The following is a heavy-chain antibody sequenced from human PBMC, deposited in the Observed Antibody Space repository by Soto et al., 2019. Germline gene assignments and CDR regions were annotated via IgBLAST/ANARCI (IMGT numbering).Heavy chain of an antibody. CDR3: ARDRGYCSGGSCYSELSYWFDP. J-gene: IGHJ5*02. Sequence: ASVKVSCKASGYTFTGYYMHWVRQAPGQGLEWMGWINPNSGGTNYAQKFQGWVTMTRDTSISTAYMELSRLRSDDTAVYYCARDRGYCSGGSCYSELSYWFDPWGQGTLVTVSS. CDR2: INPNSGGT. CDR1: GYTFTGYY. V-gene: IGHV1-2*04. D-gene: IGHD2-15*01.